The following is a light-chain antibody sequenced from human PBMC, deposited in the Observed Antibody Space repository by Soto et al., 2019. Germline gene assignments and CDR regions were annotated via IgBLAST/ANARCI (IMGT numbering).Light chain of an antibody. CDR2: DAS. V-gene: IGKV3-11*01. CDR1: QSVSSY. J-gene: IGKJ3*01. CDR3: HQRSNWPPT. Sequence: EIVLTQSPATLSLSPGERATLSCRASQSVSSYLAWYQQKTGQAPRLLIYDASNRATGIPARFSGSGSGTDFTLTISSLEPEDFAVYYCHQRSNWPPTFGPGTKVDIK.